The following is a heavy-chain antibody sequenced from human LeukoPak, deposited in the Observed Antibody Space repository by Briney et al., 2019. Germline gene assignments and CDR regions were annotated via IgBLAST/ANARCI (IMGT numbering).Heavy chain of an antibody. D-gene: IGHD6-13*01. CDR2: VNSDGSAT. Sequence: PGGSLRLSCAASGFIFTKYWMHWVRQAPGKGLVWVSHVNSDGSATSYADSVKGRFTISRDNAKNTLYLQMNSLRAEDTAVYYCARGSLWQQLAHFDYWGQGTLVTVSS. CDR1: GFIFTKYW. J-gene: IGHJ4*02. CDR3: ARGSLWQQLAHFDY. V-gene: IGHV3-74*01.